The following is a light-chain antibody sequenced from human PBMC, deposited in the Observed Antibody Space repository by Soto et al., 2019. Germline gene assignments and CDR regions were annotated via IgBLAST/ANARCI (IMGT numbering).Light chain of an antibody. CDR1: SSDVGGYNY. CDR2: DVS. Sequence: QSVLTQPASVSGSPGQSITISCIGTSSDVGGYNYVSWYQHHPGKAPKLMIYDVSNRPSGVSNRFSGSKSGNTASLTISGLQAEDEADYYCSSYTSSITLLYVFGTGTKLTVL. J-gene: IGLJ1*01. V-gene: IGLV2-14*03. CDR3: SSYTSSITLLYV.